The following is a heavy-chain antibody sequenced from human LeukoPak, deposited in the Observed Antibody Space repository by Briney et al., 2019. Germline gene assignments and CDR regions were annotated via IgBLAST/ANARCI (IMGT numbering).Heavy chain of an antibody. D-gene: IGHD6-13*01. V-gene: IGHV4-34*01. CDR1: GGSFSGYY. Sequence: SETLSLTCAVYGGSFSGYYWSWMRQPTGKGLEWIGEINHSGSTNYNPSLKSRVTISVDTSKNQFSLKLSSVTAADTAVYYCAPLIAAADMEGYWGQGTLVTVSS. CDR2: INHSGST. CDR3: APLIAAADMEGY. J-gene: IGHJ4*02.